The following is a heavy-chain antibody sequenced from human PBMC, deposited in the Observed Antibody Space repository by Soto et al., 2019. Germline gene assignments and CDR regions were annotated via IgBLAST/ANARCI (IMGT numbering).Heavy chain of an antibody. Sequence: XTLSLTCTVSGGSISSYYWSWIRQPPGKGLEWIGYIYYSGSTNYNPSLKSRVTISVDTSKNQFSLKLSSVTAADTAVYYCARTYRNWFDPWGQGTLGTVSS. CDR3: ARTYRNWFDP. CDR1: GGSISSYY. J-gene: IGHJ5*02. D-gene: IGHD2-2*01. V-gene: IGHV4-59*01. CDR2: IYYSGST.